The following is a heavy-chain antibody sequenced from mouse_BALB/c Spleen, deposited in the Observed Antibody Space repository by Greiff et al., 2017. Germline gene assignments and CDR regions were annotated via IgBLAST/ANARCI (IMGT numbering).Heavy chain of an antibody. V-gene: IGHV1-39*01. CDR2: IDPYYGGT. D-gene: IGHD2-1*01. J-gene: IGHJ2*01. CDR1: GYSFTGYN. CDR3: AREDGNYPYFDY. Sequence: LVESGPELAKPGASVKISCKASGYSFTGYNMNWVKQSNGKSLEWIGNIDPYYGGTSYNQKFKGKATLTVDKSSSTAYMQLKSLTSEDSAVYYCAREDGNYPYFDYWGQGTTLTVSS.